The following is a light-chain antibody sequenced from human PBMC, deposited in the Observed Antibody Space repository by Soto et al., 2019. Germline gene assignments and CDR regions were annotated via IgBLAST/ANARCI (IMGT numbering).Light chain of an antibody. CDR3: CSYKSSSTLYV. CDR2: DVT. CDR1: SSDIGAYNY. V-gene: IGLV2-14*03. Sequence: QSVLTQPASVSGSPGQSITISCTGTSSDIGAYNYVSWYQQHPGKAPKLIIYDVTNRPAGISSRFSASKSGNTASLTISVLQSEDKADYYCCSYKSSSTLYVFGTGTKVTVL. J-gene: IGLJ1*01.